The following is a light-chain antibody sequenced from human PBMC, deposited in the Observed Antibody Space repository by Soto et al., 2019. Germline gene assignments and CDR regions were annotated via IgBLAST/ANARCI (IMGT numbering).Light chain of an antibody. CDR3: QQYDHPPYT. CDR2: ASS. CDR1: QSIARF. Sequence: DIQMTQSPSSLSASVGDRVTISCRASQSIARFLNWYQQKPGKAPKLLIYASSTLQGGVPSSFSGSGSGTDFTLTISSLQPEDTATYYCQQYDHPPYTFGQGTKLEIK. J-gene: IGKJ2*01. V-gene: IGKV1-39*01.